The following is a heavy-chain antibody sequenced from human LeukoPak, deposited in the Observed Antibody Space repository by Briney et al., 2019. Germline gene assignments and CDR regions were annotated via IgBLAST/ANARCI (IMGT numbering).Heavy chain of an antibody. CDR1: GGTFSSYA. Sequence: SVKVSCKASGGTFSSYAMSWVRQAPGQGLEWMGRIIPILGIANYAQKFQGRVTITADKSTSTAYMELSSLRSEDTAVYYCARVRAVVVPVVCYYYGMDVWGQGTTVTVSS. CDR2: IIPILGIA. CDR3: ARVRAVVVPVVCYYYGMDV. J-gene: IGHJ6*02. V-gene: IGHV1-69*04. D-gene: IGHD2-2*01.